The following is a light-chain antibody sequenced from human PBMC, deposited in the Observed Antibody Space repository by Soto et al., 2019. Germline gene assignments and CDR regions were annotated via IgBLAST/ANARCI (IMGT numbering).Light chain of an antibody. V-gene: IGKV3-20*01. CDR2: GAS. J-gene: IGKJ1*01. CDR3: HQYGSSPAT. Sequence: PGESATLLCRASQFVSSRSLAWYQQRSGQAPRLLVYGASSRATGIPDRFSGSGSGTDFILTINRLEPEDFAVYFCHQYGSSPATFGQGTKVDIK. CDR1: QFVSSRS.